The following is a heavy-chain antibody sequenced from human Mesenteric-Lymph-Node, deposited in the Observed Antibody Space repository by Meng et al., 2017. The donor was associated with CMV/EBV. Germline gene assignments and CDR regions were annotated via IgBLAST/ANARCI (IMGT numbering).Heavy chain of an antibody. V-gene: IGHV3-23*01. J-gene: IGHJ6*02. Sequence: GESLKISCAASGFTFSIYAMSWVRQAPGKGLEWVSAISGSGGSTYSADSVKGRFTISRDNSKNTLYLQMNSLRAEDTAVYYCARDCRNRPSCSYPYYSGMDVWGQGTTVTVSS. D-gene: IGHD2-2*01. CDR2: ISGSGGST. CDR3: ARDCRNRPSCSYPYYSGMDV. CDR1: GFTFSIYA.